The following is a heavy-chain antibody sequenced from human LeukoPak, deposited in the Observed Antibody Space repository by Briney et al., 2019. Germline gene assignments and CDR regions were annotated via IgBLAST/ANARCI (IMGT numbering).Heavy chain of an antibody. Sequence: PGGSLRLFCVASGFTFSGYWISWVRQAPGKGLEWVSAIARSGGYTYYADSVRGRFTISRDNSKNTLYLQMSSLRAEDTAVYYCAKLPAAGGDYVYMDSWGQGTLVTVSS. CDR2: IARSGGYT. D-gene: IGHD3-16*01. V-gene: IGHV3-23*01. J-gene: IGHJ4*02. CDR3: AKLPAAGGDYVYMDS. CDR1: GFTFSGYW.